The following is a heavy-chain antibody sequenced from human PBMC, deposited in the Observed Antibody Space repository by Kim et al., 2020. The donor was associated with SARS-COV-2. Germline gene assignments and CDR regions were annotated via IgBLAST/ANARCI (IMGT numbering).Heavy chain of an antibody. V-gene: IGHV4-34*01. D-gene: IGHD2-2*01. J-gene: IGHJ6*03. CDR2: INHSGST. CDR1: GGSFSGYY. Sequence: SETLSLTCAVYGGSFSGYYWSWIRQPPGKGLEWIGEINHSGSTNYNPSLKSRVTISVDTSKNQFSLKLSSVTAADTAVYYCARAPFIVVVPEYYYYMDVWGKGTTVTVSS. CDR3: ARAPFIVVVPEYYYYMDV.